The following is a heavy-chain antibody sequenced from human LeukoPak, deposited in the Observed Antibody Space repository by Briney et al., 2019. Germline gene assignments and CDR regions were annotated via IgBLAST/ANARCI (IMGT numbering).Heavy chain of an antibody. CDR3: AACVSTSCLVGYYYYYMDV. CDR1: GFIFTSYA. J-gene: IGHJ6*03. Sequence: PGGSLRLSCATSGFIFTSYAMSWVRQAPGKGLEWVSGISGSGGKTFYADSVVGRFTISRDNSRDTLYLQMNNMRAEDTATYYCAACVSTSCLVGYYYYYMDVWGKGTTVTVSS. CDR2: ISGSGGKT. V-gene: IGHV3-23*01. D-gene: IGHD2-2*01.